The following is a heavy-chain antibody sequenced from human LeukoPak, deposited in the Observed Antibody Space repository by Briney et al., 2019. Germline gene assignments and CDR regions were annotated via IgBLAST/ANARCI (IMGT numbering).Heavy chain of an antibody. J-gene: IGHJ4*02. CDR2: ISYSGIT. Sequence: PSETLSLTCTVSGGSVSSGSYYWSWIRQPPGKGLECIGYISYSGITNYNPSLKSRVTISVDTSKNQFSLKLSSVTAADTAVYYCARDNSELWIDYWGQGTLVTVSS. V-gene: IGHV4-61*01. D-gene: IGHD1-7*01. CDR3: ARDNSELWIDY. CDR1: GGSVSSGSYY.